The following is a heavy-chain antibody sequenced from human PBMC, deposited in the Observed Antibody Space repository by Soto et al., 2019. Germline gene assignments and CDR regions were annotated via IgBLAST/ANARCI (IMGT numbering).Heavy chain of an antibody. D-gene: IGHD2-21*01. V-gene: IGHV4-31*03. CDR1: GGSISSGGYY. Sequence: PSETLSLTCTVSGGSISSGGYYWYWIRQHPGKGLEWIGYIYYSGTTYYNPSLESRVTISVDTSKNQFSLKLSSVTAADTAVYYCAASCVACGGFNYYGMDVWGQGTTVTVSS. CDR2: IYYSGTT. CDR3: AASCVACGGFNYYGMDV. J-gene: IGHJ6*02.